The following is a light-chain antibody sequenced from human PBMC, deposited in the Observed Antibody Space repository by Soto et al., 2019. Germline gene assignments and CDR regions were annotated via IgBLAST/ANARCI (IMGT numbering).Light chain of an antibody. Sequence: DIQMTQSPSSLSASVGDRVTITCRASQSISSYLNWYQQKPGKAPKLLIYAASSLQSGVPSRFSGSGSGTDFTLTISSLQPEAFATYYCQQSYSTPRPFGQGTKVEIK. J-gene: IGKJ1*01. CDR1: QSISSY. CDR3: QQSYSTPRP. CDR2: AAS. V-gene: IGKV1-39*01.